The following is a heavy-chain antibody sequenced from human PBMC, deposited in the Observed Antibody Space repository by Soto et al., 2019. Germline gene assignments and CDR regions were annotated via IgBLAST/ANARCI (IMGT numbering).Heavy chain of an antibody. Sequence: QVQLVESGGGVVQPGRSLRLSCAASGFTFSSYGMHWVRQAPGKGLVWVAVISYDGSDKYYADSVKGRFTISRDNSNNTLYLQMDSLRAEDTAVYYCAKGVVVATTYFRHWGQGTLVTGSS. J-gene: IGHJ1*01. CDR2: ISYDGSDK. CDR3: AKGVVVATTYFRH. D-gene: IGHD2-15*01. V-gene: IGHV3-30*18. CDR1: GFTFSSYG.